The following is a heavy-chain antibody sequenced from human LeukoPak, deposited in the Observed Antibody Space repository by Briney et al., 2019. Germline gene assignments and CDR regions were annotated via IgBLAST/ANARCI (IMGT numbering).Heavy chain of an antibody. Sequence: SETLSLTCTVSGGSISSYYWSWIRQPPGKGLEWIGYTYYSGSTNYNPSLKSRVTISVDTSKNQFSLKLSSVTAADTAVYYCARNDYDILTGYLYYFDYWGQGTLVTVSS. CDR2: TYYSGST. D-gene: IGHD3-9*01. V-gene: IGHV4-59*01. CDR1: GGSISSYY. CDR3: ARNDYDILTGYLYYFDY. J-gene: IGHJ4*02.